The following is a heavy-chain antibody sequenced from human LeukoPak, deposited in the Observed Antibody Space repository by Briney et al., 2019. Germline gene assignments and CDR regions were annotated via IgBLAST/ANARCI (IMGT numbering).Heavy chain of an antibody. CDR2: INPNSGGT. Sequence: ASVKVSCKASGYTFTGYYMHWVRQAPGQGLEWMGWINPNSGGTNYAQKFQGRVTMTRDTSISTAYMELSRLRSDDTAVYYCARGFLSVYAVFWFDPWGQGTLVTVSS. J-gene: IGHJ5*02. V-gene: IGHV1-2*02. CDR1: GYTFTGYY. CDR3: ARGFLSVYAVFWFDP. D-gene: IGHD2-8*01.